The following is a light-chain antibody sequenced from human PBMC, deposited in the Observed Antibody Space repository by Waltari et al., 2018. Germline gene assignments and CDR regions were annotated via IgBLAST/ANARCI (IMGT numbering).Light chain of an antibody. CDR2: NVR. Sequence: QSALTQPPSASGSPGQSVTISCTGTSSDVVRFDSVSWYQTHPGQTPKLLIYNVRQRPSGVPDRFSGSKSGNTASLIVSGLQADDEADYYCSSYAGSNIVFGGGTKLTVL. J-gene: IGLJ2*01. CDR3: SSYAGSNIV. V-gene: IGLV2-8*01. CDR1: SSDVVRFDS.